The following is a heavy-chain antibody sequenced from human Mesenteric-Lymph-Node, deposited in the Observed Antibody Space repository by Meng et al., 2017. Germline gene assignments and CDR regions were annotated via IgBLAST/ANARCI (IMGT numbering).Heavy chain of an antibody. Sequence: EVQLVESGGGLVQSGGSLILSCAASGFTFTDPYMDWVRQAPGKGLEWVGRITNTPNRYPTNYAASVKGRFTISRDDSKNSLYLEMNSLKIEDTAVYYCARDTSTSLDYWGQGALVTVSS. J-gene: IGHJ4*02. CDR3: ARDTSTSLDY. V-gene: IGHV3-72*01. D-gene: IGHD2/OR15-2a*01. CDR1: GFTFTDPY. CDR2: ITNTPNRYPT.